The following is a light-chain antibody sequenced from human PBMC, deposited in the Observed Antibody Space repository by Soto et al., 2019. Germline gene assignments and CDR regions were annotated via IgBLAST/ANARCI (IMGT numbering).Light chain of an antibody. Sequence: QSALAQPASVSGSPGQSITISCTGASGYVGTYSLVSWYQQHPGKAPKVVIYEGNKRPSGVPDRFSGSTSVNTASLTISGLQAEDEADYYCSSYTRSSTLDVFGTGTQVTVL. CDR2: EGN. CDR3: SSYTRSSTLDV. V-gene: IGLV2-14*02. J-gene: IGLJ1*01. CDR1: SGYVGTYSL.